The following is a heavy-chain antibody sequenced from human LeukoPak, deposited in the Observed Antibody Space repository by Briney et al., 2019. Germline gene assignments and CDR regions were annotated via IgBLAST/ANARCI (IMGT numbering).Heavy chain of an antibody. V-gene: IGHV3-74*01. CDR2: INSEGSST. CDR1: GFTFSSYW. D-gene: IGHD3-22*01. J-gene: IGHJ4*02. CDR3: AKYRANSSGYPPFDY. Sequence: PPGGSLRLSCAASGFTFSSYWMHWVRQAPGKGLVWVSRINSEGSSTSYADSEKGRFTISRDNAKNTLYLQMNSLRAEDTAVYYCAKYRANSSGYPPFDYWGQGTLVTVSS.